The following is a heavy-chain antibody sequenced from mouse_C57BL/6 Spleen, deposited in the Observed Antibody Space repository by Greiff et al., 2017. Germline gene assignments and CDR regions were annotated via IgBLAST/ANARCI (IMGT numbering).Heavy chain of an antibody. J-gene: IGHJ4*01. V-gene: IGHV14-4*01. CDR1: GFNIKDDY. CDR2: IDPENGDT. D-gene: IGHD2-5*01. Sequence: VQLQQSGAELVRPGASVKLSCTASGFNIKDDYMHWVKQRPEQGLEWIGWIDPENGDTEYASKFQGKATITADTSSNTAYLQLSSLTSEDTAVYYCTKSNYPLYYAMDYWGQGTSVTVSS. CDR3: TKSNYPLYYAMDY.